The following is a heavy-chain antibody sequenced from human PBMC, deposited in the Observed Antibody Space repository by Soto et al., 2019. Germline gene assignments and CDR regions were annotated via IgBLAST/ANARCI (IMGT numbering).Heavy chain of an antibody. V-gene: IGHV3-23*01. D-gene: IGHD3-16*01. Sequence: PGGSLRLSCAASGFIFSDYAMSWFRRAPGKGREWVSALSRSGGGTDYADSVKGRFTIARDTSKNTLYLQMNSLRPEDTAVYYSAKGLGDYEFDYWGQGTLVTVSS. J-gene: IGHJ4*02. CDR3: AKGLGDYEFDY. CDR1: GFIFSDYA. CDR2: LSRSGGGT.